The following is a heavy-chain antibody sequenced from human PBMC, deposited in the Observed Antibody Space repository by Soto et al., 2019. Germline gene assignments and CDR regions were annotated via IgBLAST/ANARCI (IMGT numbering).Heavy chain of an antibody. CDR3: VRGGGGGLFEH. CDR2: ISPKSTFR. CDR1: GFPFKDYY. J-gene: IGHJ4*02. Sequence: PGGSLRPSCGTSGFPFKDYYMTLIRQAPGKGLEWLSHISPKSTFRNYADSVKGRFTISRDNTESSLFLQMNSLGVDDTAVYSCVRGGGGGLFEHWGQGVLVTVSS. D-gene: IGHD2-21*01. V-gene: IGHV3-11*06.